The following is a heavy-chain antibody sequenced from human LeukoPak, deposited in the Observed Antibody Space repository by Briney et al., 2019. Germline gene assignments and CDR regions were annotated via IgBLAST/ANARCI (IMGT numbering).Heavy chain of an antibody. CDR2: IYSDGST. CDR3: ARYDFILISYFDL. J-gene: IGHJ2*01. V-gene: IGHV3-53*01. Sequence: GGSLRLSCAASGFTVSTNYMSWVRQAPGKKLEWVSDIYSDGSTFYADSVKGRFTISRDNSKNTLCLQMNSLRAEDTAVYHCARYDFILISYFDLWGRGTLVTVSS. D-gene: IGHD3-3*01. CDR1: GFTVSTNY.